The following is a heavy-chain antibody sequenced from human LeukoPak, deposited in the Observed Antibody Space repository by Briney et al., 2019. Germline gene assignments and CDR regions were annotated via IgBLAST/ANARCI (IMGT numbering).Heavy chain of an antibody. J-gene: IGHJ4*02. Sequence: GRSLRLSCVASEFTFSSYAIHWVRRAPGKGLEWVSVISYDGRTTYLSDSVKGRFSTSRDNSKNTVNLQMNSLRDEDTAVYYCARDPSRLLNGGRLDFWGQGTLVTVSS. CDR3: ARDPSRLLNGGRLDF. D-gene: IGHD7-27*01. CDR1: EFTFSSYA. CDR2: ISYDGRTT. V-gene: IGHV3-30*04.